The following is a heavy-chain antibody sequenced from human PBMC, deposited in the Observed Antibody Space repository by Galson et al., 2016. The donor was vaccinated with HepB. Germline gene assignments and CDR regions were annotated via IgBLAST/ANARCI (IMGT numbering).Heavy chain of an antibody. CDR1: NDSLLVYS. D-gene: IGHD3-16*01. J-gene: IGHJ4*02. CDR3: ARAGTMWGPGSAFDS. CDR2: VRTSGDT. V-gene: IGHV4-4*07. Sequence: SETLSLTCSVSNDSLLVYSWSWIRQSAGKGLEWIGRVRTSGDTDYNPSLQSRATVSVDTSKSQISLTLRSVTAADTAVYYCARAGTMWGPGSAFDSWGQGTQVTVSS.